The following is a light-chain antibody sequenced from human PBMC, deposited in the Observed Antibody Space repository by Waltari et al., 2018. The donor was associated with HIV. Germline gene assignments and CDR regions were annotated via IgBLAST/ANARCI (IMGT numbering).Light chain of an antibody. J-gene: IGKJ2*01. Sequence: ETVMTQSPATLSVPPGERATLSCRASQSVSNNLAWYQQKPGQAPRLLIYGASTRAAGIPARVSGSGSGTEFTLTITSLQSEDSALYYCQQYNNWHTFGQGTKLEIK. CDR1: QSVSNN. CDR3: QQYNNWHT. V-gene: IGKV3-15*01. CDR2: GAS.